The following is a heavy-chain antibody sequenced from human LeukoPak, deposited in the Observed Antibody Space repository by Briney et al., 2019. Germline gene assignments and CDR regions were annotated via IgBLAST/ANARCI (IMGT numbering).Heavy chain of an antibody. J-gene: IGHJ6*02. V-gene: IGHV3-21*04. Sequence: KTGGSLRLSCAASGFTFSSYSMNWVRQAPGKGLEWVSSISSSSSYIYYADSVKGRFTISRDNSKNTLFLQVNSLRAEDTAVYYCAEDWDYYYYGVEVWGRGTMVTVSS. CDR2: ISSSSSYI. CDR3: AEDWDYYYYGVEV. D-gene: IGHD1-26*01. CDR1: GFTFSSYS.